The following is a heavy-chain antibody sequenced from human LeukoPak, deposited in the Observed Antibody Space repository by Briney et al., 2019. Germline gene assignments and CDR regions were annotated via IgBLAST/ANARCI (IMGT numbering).Heavy chain of an antibody. CDR2: INPNSGGT. D-gene: IGHD1-1*01. V-gene: IGHV1-2*02. CDR3: ARDGIWNYYYYYMDV. J-gene: IGHJ6*03. Sequence: ASVKVSCKASGYTFTGYYMHWVRQAPGQGLEWMGWINPNSGGTNYAQKFQGRVTMTRDTSISTAYMELSRLRSDDTAVYYCARDGIWNYYYYYMDVWGKGTAVTVSS. CDR1: GYTFTGYY.